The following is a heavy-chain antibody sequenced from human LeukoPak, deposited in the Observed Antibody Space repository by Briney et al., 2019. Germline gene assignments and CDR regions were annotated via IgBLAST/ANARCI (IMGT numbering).Heavy chain of an antibody. V-gene: IGHV5-51*01. CDR1: GYSFTSYW. D-gene: IGHD5-12*01. J-gene: IGHJ3*01. Sequence: GESQKISCETSGYSFTSYWIGWVRQMPGKGLEWMGIIYPGDSDTRYSPSFQGQVTISADTSITTAYLQWSSLKASDNGMYYCARRGDDPSLVAFDVWGQGTMVTVSS. CDR3: ARRGDDPSLVAFDV. CDR2: IYPGDSDT.